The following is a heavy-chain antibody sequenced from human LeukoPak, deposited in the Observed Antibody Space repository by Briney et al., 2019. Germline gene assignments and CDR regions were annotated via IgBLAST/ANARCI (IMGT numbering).Heavy chain of an antibody. J-gene: IGHJ4*02. V-gene: IGHV1-69*05. CDR1: GGTFSSHA. CDR2: IIPIFGTT. CDR3: ARGDSGYDYGFDN. D-gene: IGHD5-12*01. Sequence: SMKVSCKASGGTFSSHAISWVRQAPGQGLEWVGGIIPIFGTTNYAQKFQGRVTITTDESTSTGYMELRSLRSDDTAVYYCARGDSGYDYGFDNWGQGTLVTVSS.